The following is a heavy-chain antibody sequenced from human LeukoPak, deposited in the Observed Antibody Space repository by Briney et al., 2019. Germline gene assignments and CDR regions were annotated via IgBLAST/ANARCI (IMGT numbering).Heavy chain of an antibody. J-gene: IGHJ4*02. D-gene: IGHD6-6*01. CDR2: IYTSGST. Sequence: PSETLSLTCTVSGGSISSGSYYWSWIRQPAGQGLEWIGRIYTSGSTNYNPSRESRVTISVDTSKNQFSLKLSSVTAADTAVYYCARGQGIAARRADLFAFDYGGQGTLVTVSS. V-gene: IGHV4-61*02. CDR3: ARGQGIAARRADLFAFDY. CDR1: GGSISSGSYY.